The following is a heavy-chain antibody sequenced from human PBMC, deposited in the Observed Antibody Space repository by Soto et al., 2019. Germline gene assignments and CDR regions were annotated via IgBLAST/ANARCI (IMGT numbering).Heavy chain of an antibody. CDR3: ATISFSVLTRRAFEI. Sequence: EVQLVESGGGLVQPGESLRLSCAASGFSFSSYWMSWVRQAPGKGLEWVANIKGDGSEENYGDSLKGRFTLSRDNAWNTLFLHMDSVRAEYTAVYYCATISFSVLTRRAFEIWGRGTMVTVSS. CDR2: IKGDGSEE. CDR1: GFSFSSYW. V-gene: IGHV3-7*01. D-gene: IGHD2-2*01. J-gene: IGHJ3*02.